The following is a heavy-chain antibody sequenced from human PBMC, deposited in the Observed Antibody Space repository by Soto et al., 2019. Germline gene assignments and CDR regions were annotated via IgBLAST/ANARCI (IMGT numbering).Heavy chain of an antibody. D-gene: IGHD6-6*01. CDR1: GGSISSSNW. V-gene: IGHV4-4*02. CDR2: IYHSGST. CDR3: ARLGWVYSSSGY. J-gene: IGHJ4*02. Sequence: QVQLQESGPGLVKPSGTLSLTCAVSGGSISSSNWWSWVRQPPGKGLEWIGEIYHSGSTNYNPSLKSRXXIXVXTSKNQFSLKLSSVTAADTAVYYCARLGWVYSSSGYWGQGTLVTVSS.